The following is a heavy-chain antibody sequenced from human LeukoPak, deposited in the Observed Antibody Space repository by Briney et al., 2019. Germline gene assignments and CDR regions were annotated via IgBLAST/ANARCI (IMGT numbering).Heavy chain of an antibody. D-gene: IGHD3-10*01. CDR3: AKVVGSGSYYYYFDY. V-gene: IGHV3-74*01. Sequence: GGSLRLSCAASGFTFSSYWMHWVRQAPGKGLVWVSRINSDGSSTSYADSVKGRFTISRDNAKNTLYLQMNSLRAEDTAVYYCAKVVGSGSYYYYFDYWGQGTLVTVSS. CDR1: GFTFSSYW. J-gene: IGHJ4*02. CDR2: INSDGSST.